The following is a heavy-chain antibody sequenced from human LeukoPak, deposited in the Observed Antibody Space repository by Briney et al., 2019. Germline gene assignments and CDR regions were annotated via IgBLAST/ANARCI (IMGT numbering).Heavy chain of an antibody. CDR2: ISSSGSTI. J-gene: IGHJ4*02. D-gene: IGHD6-6*01. Sequence: GGSLRLSCAASGFIFSSYWMSWVRQAPGKGLEWVLYISSSGSTIFYADSVKGRFTISRDNAKNSLHLQMNSLRAEDTAVYYCARLYSSSSGLRASDYWGQGTLVTVSS. CDR1: GFIFSSYW. V-gene: IGHV3-48*04. CDR3: ARLYSSSSGLRASDY.